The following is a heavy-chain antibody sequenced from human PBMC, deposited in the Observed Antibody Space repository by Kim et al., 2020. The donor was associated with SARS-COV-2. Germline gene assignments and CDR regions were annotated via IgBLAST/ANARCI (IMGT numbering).Heavy chain of an antibody. D-gene: IGHD6-19*01. J-gene: IGHJ5*02. V-gene: IGHV4-59*13. CDR3: ARESYSSGCFDT. CDR2: IHYTGST. Sequence: SETLSLTCTVSGGSITNYYGNWIRQPPGKGLEWIGQIHYTGSTNYNPSLKSRVTISVDTSKNQFSLKLSSVTAADTAAYYCARESYSSGCFDTWGQGTL. CDR1: GGSITNYY.